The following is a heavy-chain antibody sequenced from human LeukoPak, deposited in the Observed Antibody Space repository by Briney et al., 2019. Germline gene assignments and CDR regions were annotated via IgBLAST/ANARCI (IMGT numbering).Heavy chain of an antibody. J-gene: IGHJ4*02. CDR2: ISSSGSTI. CDR1: GFTVSSNY. Sequence: PGGSLRLSCAASGFTVSSNYMSWIRQAPGKGLEWVSYISSSGSTIYYADSVKGRFTISRDNAKNSLYLQMNSLRTEDTAVYYCARRRYNWNAIDYWGQGTLVTVSS. V-gene: IGHV3-11*01. CDR3: ARRRYNWNAIDY. D-gene: IGHD1-20*01.